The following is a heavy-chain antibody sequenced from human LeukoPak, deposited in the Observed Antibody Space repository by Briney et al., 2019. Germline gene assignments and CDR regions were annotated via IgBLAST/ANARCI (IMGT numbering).Heavy chain of an antibody. Sequence: GGSLRLSCATSGLTLDTYAMTWVRQAPGKGLEWVSTISGNGGSTYYAGSVKGRFAISNDISKSTLYLAMNSLTGEDTAIYFCATRGNYYGYFDSWGQGTLVTVSS. CDR3: ATRGNYYGYFDS. V-gene: IGHV3-23*01. CDR1: GLTLDTYA. J-gene: IGHJ4*02. CDR2: ISGNGGST. D-gene: IGHD5-18*01.